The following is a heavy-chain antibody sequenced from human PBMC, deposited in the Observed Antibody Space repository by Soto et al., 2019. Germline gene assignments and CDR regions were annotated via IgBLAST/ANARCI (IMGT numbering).Heavy chain of an antibody. CDR3: ARDRYSYYDFWSGSLPYYYYGMDV. CDR1: GFTFSLYN. D-gene: IGHD3-3*01. CDR2: IKQDGSEK. V-gene: IGHV3-7*01. Sequence: PGGSLRLSCAASGFTFSLYNMNWVRQAPGKGLGWVANIKQDGSEKYYVDSVKGRFTISRDNAKNSLYLQMNSLRAEDTAVYYCARDRYSYYDFWSGSLPYYYYGMDVWGQGTTVTVSS. J-gene: IGHJ6*02.